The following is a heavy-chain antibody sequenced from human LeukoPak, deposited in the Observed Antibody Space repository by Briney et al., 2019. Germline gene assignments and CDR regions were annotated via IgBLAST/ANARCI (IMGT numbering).Heavy chain of an antibody. CDR3: ARDLSVTTSWFGP. D-gene: IGHD4-11*01. V-gene: IGHV3-33*01. CDR1: GFTFSSYG. Sequence: GRSLRLSCAASGFTFSSYGMHWVRQAPGKGLEWVAVIWYDGSNKYYADSVKGRFTISRDNSKNTLYLQMNSLRAEDTAVYYCARDLSVTTSWFGPWGQGTLVTVSS. J-gene: IGHJ5*02. CDR2: IWYDGSNK.